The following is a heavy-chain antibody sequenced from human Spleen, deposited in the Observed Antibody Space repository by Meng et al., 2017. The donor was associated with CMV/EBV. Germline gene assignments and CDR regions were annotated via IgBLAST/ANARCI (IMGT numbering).Heavy chain of an antibody. Sequence: GGSLRLSCEVSGFTFGNAWMSWVRQAPGKGLEWVSLISWDGGSTYYADSVKGRFIISRDNSKNSLYLQMNSLRAEDTALYYCAKDGGGMDVWGQGTTVTVSS. CDR3: AKDGGGMDV. CDR2: ISWDGGST. D-gene: IGHD3-16*01. CDR1: GFTFGNAW. J-gene: IGHJ6*02. V-gene: IGHV3-43D*03.